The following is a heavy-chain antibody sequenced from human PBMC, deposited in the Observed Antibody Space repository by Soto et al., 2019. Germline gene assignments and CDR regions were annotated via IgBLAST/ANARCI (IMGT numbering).Heavy chain of an antibody. V-gene: IGHV4-34*01. Sequence: SETLSLTCAVYGGSFSGCYWSWIRQPPGKGLEWIGEINHSGSTNYNPSLKSRVTISVDTSASTAYMELSSLRSEDTAVYYCARTHFGYNFDYWGQGTLVTVSS. D-gene: IGHD3-16*02. CDR1: GGSFSGCY. CDR3: ARTHFGYNFDY. J-gene: IGHJ4*02. CDR2: INHSGST.